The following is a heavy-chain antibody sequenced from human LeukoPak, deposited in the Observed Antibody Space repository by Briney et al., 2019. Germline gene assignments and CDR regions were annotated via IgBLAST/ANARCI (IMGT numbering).Heavy chain of an antibody. CDR2: IRYDGSNK. D-gene: IGHD1-1*01. V-gene: IGHV3-30*02. CDR1: GFTFSSYG. Sequence: PGGSLRLSCAASGFTFSSYGMHWVRRTPGKGLEWVAFIRYDGSNKNYSDSVKGRFTISRDNSKNTLYLQMNSLRAEDTAVYYCAKLAGTAPFDYWGQGTLVTVSS. CDR3: AKLAGTAPFDY. J-gene: IGHJ4*02.